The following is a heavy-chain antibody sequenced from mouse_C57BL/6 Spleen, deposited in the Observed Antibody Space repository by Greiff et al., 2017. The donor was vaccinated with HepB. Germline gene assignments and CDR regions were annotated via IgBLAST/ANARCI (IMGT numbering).Heavy chain of an antibody. V-gene: IGHV1-81*01. CDR1: GYTFTSYG. CDR3: ARGGELRLQAWFAY. J-gene: IGHJ3*01. D-gene: IGHD3-2*02. CDR2: IYPRSGNN. Sequence: VQLQQSGAELARPGASVKLSCKASGYTFTSYGISWVKQRTGQGLEWIGEIYPRSGNNYYNEKFKGKATLTADKSSSTAYMELRSLTSEDSAVYFCARGGELRLQAWFAYWGQGTLVTVSA.